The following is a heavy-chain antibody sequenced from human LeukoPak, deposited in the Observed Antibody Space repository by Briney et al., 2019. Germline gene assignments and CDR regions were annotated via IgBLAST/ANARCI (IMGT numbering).Heavy chain of an antibody. J-gene: IGHJ5*02. D-gene: IGHD3-3*01. CDR2: ISYDGSNK. V-gene: IGHV3-30*01. CDR3: ARDQAPGSNYDFWSGAQNWFDP. CDR1: GFTFSSYA. Sequence: PGGSLRLSCAASGFTFSSYAMHWVRQAPGKGLEWVAVISYDGSNKYYADSVKGRFTISRDNSKNTLYLQMNSLRAGDTAVYYCARDQAPGSNYDFWSGAQNWFDPWGQGTLVTVSS.